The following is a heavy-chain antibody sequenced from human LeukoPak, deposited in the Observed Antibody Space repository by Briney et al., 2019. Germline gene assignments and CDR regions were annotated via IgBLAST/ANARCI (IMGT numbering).Heavy chain of an antibody. CDR2: ISCSSSTI. V-gene: IGHV3-48*01. J-gene: IGHJ3*02. D-gene: IGHD1-26*01. CDR1: GFTFSSYS. Sequence: SGGSLRLSCAASGFTFSSYSMNWVHQAAGNGLEWVSYISCSSSTIYYADSVKGRFTISRDNAKNSLYLQMNSLRAEDTAVYYCAREEPIVGATQAAFDIWGQGTMVTVSS. CDR3: AREEPIVGATQAAFDI.